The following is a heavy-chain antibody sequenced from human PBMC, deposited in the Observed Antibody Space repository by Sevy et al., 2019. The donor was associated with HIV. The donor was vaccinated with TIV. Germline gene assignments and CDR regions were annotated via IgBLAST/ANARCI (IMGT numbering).Heavy chain of an antibody. CDR3: AREGMSGGYSYVYYYYYGMDV. J-gene: IGHJ6*02. V-gene: IGHV3-13*01. Sequence: GGSLRLSCAASGFTFSSYDMHWVRQATGKGLEWVSAIGTAGDKYYPGSVKGRFTISRENAKGSWYLQMNSLRDGDTAVYYCAREGMSGGYSYVYYYYYGMDVWGQGTTVTVSS. CDR1: GFTFSSYD. CDR2: IGTAGDK. D-gene: IGHD5-18*01.